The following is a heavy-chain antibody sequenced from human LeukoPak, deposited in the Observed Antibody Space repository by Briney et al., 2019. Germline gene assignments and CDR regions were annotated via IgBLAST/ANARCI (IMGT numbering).Heavy chain of an antibody. D-gene: IGHD2-15*01. CDR3: ARGRVVEDCSGGSCYHFDS. CDR2: ISAYNGNT. J-gene: IGHJ4*02. Sequence: ASVKASCKASGYTFTSYGISWVRQAPGQGLEWMGWISAYNGNTNYAQKFQGRVTMTRDISINTAYLELNSLRSEDTAMYYCARGRVVEDCSGGSCYHFDSWGQGTLVTVSS. CDR1: GYTFTSYG. V-gene: IGHV1-18*01.